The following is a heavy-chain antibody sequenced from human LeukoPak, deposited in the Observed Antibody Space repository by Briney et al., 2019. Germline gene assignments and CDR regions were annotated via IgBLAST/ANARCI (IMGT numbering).Heavy chain of an antibody. V-gene: IGHV3-23*01. CDR1: GFTFSSYA. CDR3: AKVLSSGWFIDYFDY. Sequence: PGGSLRLSCAASGFTFSSYAMNWVRQAPGKGLEWVSAISGSSGNTYYADSVKGRFTISRDNAKNTLYLQMNSLRAEDTAVYYCAKVLSSGWFIDYFDYWGQRTLVTVSS. J-gene: IGHJ4*02. CDR2: ISGSSGNT. D-gene: IGHD6-19*01.